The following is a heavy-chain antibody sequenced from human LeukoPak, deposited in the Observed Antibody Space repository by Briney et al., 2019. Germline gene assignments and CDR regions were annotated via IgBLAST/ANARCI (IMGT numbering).Heavy chain of an antibody. CDR2: IYPGDSDT. V-gene: IGHV5-51*01. CDR1: GYSFTSYW. CDR3: ARLMTMVTIGILGAFDI. J-gene: IGHJ3*02. Sequence: HGESLKISCKGSGYSFTSYWIGWVRQMPGKGLEWMGIIYPGDSDTRYSPSFQGQVTFSADKSISTVYLQWSSLKASDTAMYYCARLMTMVTIGILGAFDIWGQGTMVTVSS. D-gene: IGHD4-17*01.